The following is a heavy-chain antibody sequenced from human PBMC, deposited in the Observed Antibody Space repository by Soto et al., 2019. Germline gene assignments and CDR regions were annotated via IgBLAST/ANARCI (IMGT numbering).Heavy chain of an antibody. V-gene: IGHV3-30*03. CDR1: GFPFTTYG. CDR2: ISDDGSNT. D-gene: IGHD3-10*01. J-gene: IGHJ4*02. CDR3: GGGQYYVDY. Sequence: QVQLVESGGGVVQPGRSLRLSCAASGFPFTTYGMHWVREGPGKGLEWVAVISDDGSNTYYADSVKGRFTISRDNSKNTLYLQMNRLRPEDTALYYCGGGQYYVDYRGEGTLVTV.